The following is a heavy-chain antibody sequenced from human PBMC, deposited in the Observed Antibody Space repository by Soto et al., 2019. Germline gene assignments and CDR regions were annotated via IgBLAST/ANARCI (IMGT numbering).Heavy chain of an antibody. CDR2: INSDGSST. CDR3: WGYYYDSGSYFFDY. D-gene: IGHD3-10*01. J-gene: IGHJ4*02. CDR1: GFTFSSYW. Sequence: EGQLVESGGGLVQPGGSLRLSCAASGFTFSSYWMHWVRQAPGKGLVWVSRINSDGSSTSYADSVKGRFTISRDNAQNKLYLQMNSVRAEDPAVYYFWGYYYDSGSYFFDYWGQGTLVNVSS. V-gene: IGHV3-74*01.